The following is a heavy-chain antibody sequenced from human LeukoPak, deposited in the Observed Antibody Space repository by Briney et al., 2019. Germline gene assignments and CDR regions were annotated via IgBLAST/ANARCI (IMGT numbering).Heavy chain of an antibody. J-gene: IGHJ6*03. CDR3: AKVGRDSYGYRYYYYYMDV. CDR1: GFTFSSYG. D-gene: IGHD5-18*01. V-gene: IGHV3-33*06. Sequence: GGSLRLSCAASGFTFSSYGMHWVRQAPGKGLEWVAVIWYDGSNKYYADSVKGRFTISRDNSKNTLYLQMNSLRAEDTAVYYCAKVGRDSYGYRYYYYYMDVWGKGTTVTVS. CDR2: IWYDGSNK.